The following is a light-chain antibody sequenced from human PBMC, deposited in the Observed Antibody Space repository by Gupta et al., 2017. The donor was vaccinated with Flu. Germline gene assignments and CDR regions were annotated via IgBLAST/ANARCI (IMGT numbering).Light chain of an antibody. J-gene: IGKJ1*01. V-gene: IGKV1-5*03. CDR2: KAS. Sequence: GDRVTITCRASQSISSWFAWYQQKPGKAPQLLIHKASSLESGVPSRFSGSGSGTEFTLSISSLQPDDFATYYCQQYNSYPWTFGQGTKVDIK. CDR1: QSISSW. CDR3: QQYNSYPWT.